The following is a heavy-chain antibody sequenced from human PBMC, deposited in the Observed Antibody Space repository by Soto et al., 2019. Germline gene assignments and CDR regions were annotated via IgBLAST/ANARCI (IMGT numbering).Heavy chain of an antibody. Sequence: QVQLMESGGGVVQPGRSLRLSCAASGFTFNTYAMHWVRQAPGKGLEWVAVITPDGTEQYYADSVKGRFTISRDNSRDTLYLQMNSLRADDTAVYYCGKERRGSGWFVCDYWGQGELVTVSS. J-gene: IGHJ4*02. CDR2: ITPDGTEQ. CDR3: GKERRGSGWFVCDY. D-gene: IGHD6-19*01. CDR1: GFTFNTYA. V-gene: IGHV3-30*04.